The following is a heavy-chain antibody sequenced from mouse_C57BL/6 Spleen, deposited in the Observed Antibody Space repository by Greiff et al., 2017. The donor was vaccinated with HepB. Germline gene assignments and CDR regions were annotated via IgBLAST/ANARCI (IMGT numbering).Heavy chain of an antibody. J-gene: IGHJ4*01. CDR2: ISDGGSYT. CDR1: GFTFSSYA. Sequence: EVNLVESGGGLVKPGGSLKLSCAASGFTFSSYAMSWVRQTPEKRLEWVATISDGGSYTYYPDNVKGRFTISRDNAKNNLYLQMSHLKSEDTAMYYCARGGDDHEGYYAMDYWGQGTSVTVSS. CDR3: ARGGDDHEGYYAMDY. V-gene: IGHV5-4*03.